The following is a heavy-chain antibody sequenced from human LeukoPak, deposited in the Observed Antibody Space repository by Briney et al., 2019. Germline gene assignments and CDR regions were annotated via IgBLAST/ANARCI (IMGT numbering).Heavy chain of an antibody. CDR1: GFTFSNYW. D-gene: IGHD6-13*01. CDR2: IKQDGSEA. CDR3: ARDFAAAVG. Sequence: GGSLRLSCAASGFTFSNYWMSWVRQPPGKGLEWVANIKQDGSEAYYVDSVRGRFIVSRDNAKNSVFLQMNSLRAEDTAVYYCARDFAAAVGWGQGTLVTVPS. V-gene: IGHV3-7*01. J-gene: IGHJ4*02.